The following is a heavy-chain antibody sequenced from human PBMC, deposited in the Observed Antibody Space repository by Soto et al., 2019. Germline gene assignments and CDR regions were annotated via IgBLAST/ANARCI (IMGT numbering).Heavy chain of an antibody. CDR1: GFTFSSYA. D-gene: IGHD4-17*01. CDR3: ARASDDGDLGGPDV. V-gene: IGHV3-23*01. J-gene: IGHJ6*02. CDR2: VSGGGAST. Sequence: EVQLLESGGGLVQPGGSLRLSCAASGFTFSSYAMSWVRQAPGKGLQWVSGVSGGGASTYYADSVKGRFTISRDNSENTLYLQINSLRAEDSALYYCARASDDGDLGGPDVWGQGTTVNVS.